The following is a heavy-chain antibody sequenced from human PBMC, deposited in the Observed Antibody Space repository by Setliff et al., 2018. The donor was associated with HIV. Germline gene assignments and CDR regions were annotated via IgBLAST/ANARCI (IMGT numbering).Heavy chain of an antibody. CDR1: GGSINSYY. D-gene: IGHD1-26*01. V-gene: IGHV4-4*07. Sequence: TLSLTCTVSGGSINSYYWSWIRQPAGKGLEWIGRIYTSGSANYNPSLKSRVTMSVDTSKSQFPLKLTSVTAADTAVYYCARELMWRGALHYFYYMDVWGEGTTVTVSS. CDR2: IYTSGSA. CDR3: ARELMWRGALHYFYYMDV. J-gene: IGHJ6*03.